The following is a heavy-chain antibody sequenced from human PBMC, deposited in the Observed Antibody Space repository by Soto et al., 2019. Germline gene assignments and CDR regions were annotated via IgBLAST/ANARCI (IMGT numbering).Heavy chain of an antibody. V-gene: IGHV3-7*05. J-gene: IGHJ3*01. CDR3: ARDVSPGSSSLYLDAFDL. CDR2: IKQDGSKI. D-gene: IGHD6-13*01. CDR1: GFSFASSW. Sequence: EVQLVESGGDLVQPGGSLRLSCAASGFSFASSWMTWVRQAPGKGLEWVANIKQDGSKINYLDSVRGRFTVSRDNAKNALNLEMNSLRAEDTALYYCARDVSPGSSSLYLDAFDLWGQGTMVTVSS.